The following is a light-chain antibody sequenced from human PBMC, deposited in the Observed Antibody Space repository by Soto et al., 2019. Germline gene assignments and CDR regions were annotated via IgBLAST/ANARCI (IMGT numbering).Light chain of an antibody. V-gene: IGKV3-20*01. CDR2: GAS. CDR1: QSVSNNY. Sequence: EIVLTQSPGTLSLSPGERATLSCRASQSVSNNYLAWYQQKPGQAPRLLIYGASNRANGIPDRFSGSGSGTDFTLTISRLVPEDFAVYYCQQYGSSGTFGQGTKVEIK. J-gene: IGKJ1*01. CDR3: QQYGSSGT.